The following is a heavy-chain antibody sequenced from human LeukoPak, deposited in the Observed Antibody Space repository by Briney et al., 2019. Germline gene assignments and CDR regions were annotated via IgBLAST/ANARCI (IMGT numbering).Heavy chain of an antibody. J-gene: IGHJ4*02. CDR1: GFIFSRNN. CDR3: ARERKDYGFDY. D-gene: IGHD4-17*01. CDR2: ISTSSSYI. Sequence: GGSLRLSCAASGFIFSRNNMNWVRQAPGKGLEWVSSISTSSSYIYFADSVKGRFTISRDNAKNSLYLQMNSLRAEDTAVYYCARERKDYGFDYWGQGTLVTVSS. V-gene: IGHV3-21*01.